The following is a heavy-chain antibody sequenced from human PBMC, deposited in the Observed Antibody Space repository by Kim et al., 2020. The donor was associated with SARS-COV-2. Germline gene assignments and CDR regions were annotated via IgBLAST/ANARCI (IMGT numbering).Heavy chain of an antibody. J-gene: IGHJ4*02. V-gene: IGHV3-23*01. Sequence: WGSLRLSCAASGFRFSIYGMSWVRQAPGKGLEWVSSISDSGGLTYYADSVKGRFTISRDNSKNIMYLQMNSLRDEDTAVYYCAKGKDGDYYDSSGYYYWGQGTLVTVSS. CDR1: GFRFSIYG. CDR3: AKGKDGDYYDSSGYYY. D-gene: IGHD3-22*01. CDR2: ISDSGGLT.